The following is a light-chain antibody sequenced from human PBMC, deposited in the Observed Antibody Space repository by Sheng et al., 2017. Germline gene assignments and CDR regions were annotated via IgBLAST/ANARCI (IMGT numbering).Light chain of an antibody. CDR2: GAS. V-gene: IGKV3-15*01. Sequence: EIVMTQSPATLSVSPGEGATLSCRASQSVTNNLAWYQQKPGQAPRLLIYGASTRTTGIPARFSGSGSGTEFTLTISSLRSEDFAVYYCQQYNNWPPYAFGQGTKLEIK. J-gene: IGKJ2*01. CDR3: QQYNNWPPYA. CDR1: QSVTNN.